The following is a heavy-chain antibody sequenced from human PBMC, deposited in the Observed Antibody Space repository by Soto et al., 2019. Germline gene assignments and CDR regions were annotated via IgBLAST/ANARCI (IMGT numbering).Heavy chain of an antibody. J-gene: IGHJ4*02. V-gene: IGHV4-59*01. Sequence: SETLSLTCTVSGGSISSYYWSWIRQPPGKGLECIGYIYYSGGTNYNPSLRSRVTISVDTSKNQFSLKVSSVTAADTAVYYCARVHYDNSGYFPDYFDYWGQGTLVTVSS. CDR1: GGSISSYY. CDR2: IYYSGGT. CDR3: ARVHYDNSGYFPDYFDY. D-gene: IGHD3-22*01.